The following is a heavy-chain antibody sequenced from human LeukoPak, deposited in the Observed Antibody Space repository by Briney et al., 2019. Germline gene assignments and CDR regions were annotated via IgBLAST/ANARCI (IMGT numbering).Heavy chain of an antibody. CDR2: IRYDGSNK. Sequence: PGGSLRLSCAASGFTFSSYGMHWVRQAPGKGLEWVAFIRYDGSNKYYADSVKGRFTISRDNSKNTLYLQMNSLRAEDTAVYYCAKDSKWDQPHYFDYWGQGTLVTVSS. D-gene: IGHD1-26*01. CDR3: AKDSKWDQPHYFDY. CDR1: GFTFSSYG. V-gene: IGHV3-30*02. J-gene: IGHJ4*02.